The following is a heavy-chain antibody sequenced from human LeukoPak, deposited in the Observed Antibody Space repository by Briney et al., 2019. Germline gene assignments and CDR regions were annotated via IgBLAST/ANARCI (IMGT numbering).Heavy chain of an antibody. CDR3: ARDGRGYYDSSGSTHALVYGMDV. V-gene: IGHV4-4*02. D-gene: IGHD3-22*01. CDR1: GGSISNSNW. Sequence: SETLSLTCAASGGSISNSNWWSGVRQPPGKGLEWIGEIYHSGSTNYNPSLKNRVTISVDKSKNQFSLKLSSVTAADTAVYYCARDGRGYYDSSGSTHALVYGMDVWGQGTTVTVSS. CDR2: IYHSGST. J-gene: IGHJ6*02.